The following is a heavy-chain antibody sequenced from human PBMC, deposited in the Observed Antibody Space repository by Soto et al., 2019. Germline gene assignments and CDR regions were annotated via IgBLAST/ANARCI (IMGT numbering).Heavy chain of an antibody. V-gene: IGHV1-8*02. CDR3: ATNVVVVAATPVDY. CDR1: GCTFSSYT. D-gene: IGHD2-15*01. Sequence: ASVKVSCKASGCTFSSYTINWVRQAPGQGLEWMGRMNPNSGKTGYAQKFQGRVTMTRNTSISTAYMELSSLRSEDTAVYYCATNVVVVAATPVDYWGQGTLVTVSS. CDR2: MNPNSGKT. J-gene: IGHJ4*02.